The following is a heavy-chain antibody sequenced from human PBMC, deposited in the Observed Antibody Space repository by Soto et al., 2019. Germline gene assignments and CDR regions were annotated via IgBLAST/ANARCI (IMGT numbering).Heavy chain of an antibody. J-gene: IGHJ6*02. CDR2: IIPMFGKA. CDR3: ARTVYRSGLYHYGMAA. D-gene: IGHD5-18*01. V-gene: IGHV1-69*12. Sequence: QVQLVQSGAEVKKPGSSVKVSCKASAGTFRSYAISWVRQAPGQGLEGMGGIIPMFGKANYAQKCQGSVTITADESTSTAYMALSSLASEDTAVYYSARTVYRSGLYHYGMAASGQGTTVTVSS. CDR1: AGTFRSYA.